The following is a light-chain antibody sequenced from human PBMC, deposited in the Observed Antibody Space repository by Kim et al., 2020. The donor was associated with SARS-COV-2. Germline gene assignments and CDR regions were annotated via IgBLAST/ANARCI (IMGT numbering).Light chain of an antibody. CDR1: SLRSYY. CDR2: GKN. V-gene: IGLV3-19*01. J-gene: IGLJ2*01. Sequence: SVALGQTVRITCQGDSLRSYYASWYQQKPGPAPVLVIYGKNNRPSGIPDRFSGSSSGNTASLTITGAQAEDEADYYCNSRDSSGVVFGGGTKLTVL. CDR3: NSRDSSGVV.